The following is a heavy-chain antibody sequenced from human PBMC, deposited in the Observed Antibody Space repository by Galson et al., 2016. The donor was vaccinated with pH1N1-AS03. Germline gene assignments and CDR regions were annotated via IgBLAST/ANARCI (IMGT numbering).Heavy chain of an antibody. Sequence: ETLSLTCTVSGGSIGVSYWGWIRQSPGRGVEWIGYFYYIANTKYNPSLKSRVTISVDTSKNQFSLNLTSVTAADTAVYYCAKLRRGPWYLDLWGRGTMVTVSS. CDR2: FYYIANT. D-gene: IGHD4-17*01. V-gene: IGHV4-59*12. J-gene: IGHJ2*01. CDR3: AKLRRGPWYLDL. CDR1: GGSIGVSY.